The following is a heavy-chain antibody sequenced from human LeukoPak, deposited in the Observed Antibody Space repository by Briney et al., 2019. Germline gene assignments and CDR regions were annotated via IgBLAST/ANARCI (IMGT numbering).Heavy chain of an antibody. CDR3: ARCYGDYAWFSAFDI. CDR2: INHSGST. J-gene: IGHJ3*02. CDR1: GVSFSGYY. D-gene: IGHD4-17*01. V-gene: IGHV4-34*01. Sequence: SETLSLTCAVSGVSFSGYYWSWIRQPPGKGLEWIGEINHSGSTNYTPSLKSRVTISVDTAKNQSSLKLSSVTAADTAVYYCARCYGDYAWFSAFDIWGQGTMVTVSS.